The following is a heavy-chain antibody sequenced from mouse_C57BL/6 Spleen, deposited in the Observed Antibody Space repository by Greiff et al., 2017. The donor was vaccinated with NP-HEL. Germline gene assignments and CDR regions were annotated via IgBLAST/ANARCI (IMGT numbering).Heavy chain of an antibody. CDR1: GYSFTSYY. CDR2: IYPGSGNT. D-gene: IGHD1-1*01. J-gene: IGHJ2*01. V-gene: IGHV1-66*01. Sequence: VQLQESGPELVKPGASVKISCKASGYSFTSYYINWVKQRPGPGLEWIGWIYPGSGNTKYNAKFKGKATLTADTSSSTAYMQLSSLTSEDSAVYYCAKKILAMSSVVEPFDDWGQGTTLTVSS. CDR3: AKKILAMSSVVEPFDD.